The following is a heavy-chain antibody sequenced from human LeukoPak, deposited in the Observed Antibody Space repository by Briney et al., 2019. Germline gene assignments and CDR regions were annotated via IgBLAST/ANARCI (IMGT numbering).Heavy chain of an antibody. V-gene: IGHV2-5*02. J-gene: IGHJ4*02. D-gene: IGHD3-22*01. CDR1: GFSLGTRGVG. Sequence: SGPTLVNPTQTLTLTCIFSGFSLGTRGVGVCWIRQPPGKALEWLGVIYWDDDKRYSPSLKSRLTITKDTSKNQVVLTMTNMDPVDTATYYCARSNYHDCNGYYRPFDYWGQGTLVTVSS. CDR3: ARSNYHDCNGYYRPFDY. CDR2: IYWDDDK.